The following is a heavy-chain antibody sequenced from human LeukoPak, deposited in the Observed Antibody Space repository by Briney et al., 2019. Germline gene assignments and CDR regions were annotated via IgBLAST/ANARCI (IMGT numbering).Heavy chain of an antibody. V-gene: IGHV1-2*02. CDR1: GYTFTAYY. J-gene: IGHJ6*02. CDR2: INPNNGDT. D-gene: IGHD2-2*01. CDR3: ARDTRGYYGLDV. Sequence: GASVKVSCKASGYTFTAYYLHWVRQAPGQGLEWMGCINPNNGDTNHAQKFQGRVTILRDTSITTVYMELSSLRSDDAAVYYCARDTRGYYGLDVWGQGTTVTVSS.